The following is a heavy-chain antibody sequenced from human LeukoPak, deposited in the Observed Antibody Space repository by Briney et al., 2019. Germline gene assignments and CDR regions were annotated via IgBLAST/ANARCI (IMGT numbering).Heavy chain of an antibody. D-gene: IGHD2-2*01. Sequence: GGSLRLSCAASGLSFSSYAMHWVRQAPGKGLEWVAVISYDGSNKYYADSVKGRFTISRDNSKNTLYLQMNSLKAEDTAVYYCARGAEPAADSLPRVWGQGTLVTVSS. CDR3: ARGAEPAADSLPRV. CDR1: GLSFSSYA. V-gene: IGHV3-30*19. J-gene: IGHJ4*02. CDR2: ISYDGSNK.